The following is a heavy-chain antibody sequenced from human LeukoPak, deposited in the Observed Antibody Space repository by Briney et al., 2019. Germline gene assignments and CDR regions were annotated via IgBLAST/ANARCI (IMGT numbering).Heavy chain of an antibody. CDR3: ARGGVGSSSWADY. Sequence: PGGSLRLSCAASGFTFSIYSMNWVRQAPGKGLEWVSSISSSSSYIYYADSVKGRFTISRDNAKNSLYLQMNSLRAEDTAVYYCARGGVGSSSWADYWGQGTLVTVSS. CDR2: ISSSSSYI. J-gene: IGHJ4*02. CDR1: GFTFSIYS. V-gene: IGHV3-21*01. D-gene: IGHD6-13*01.